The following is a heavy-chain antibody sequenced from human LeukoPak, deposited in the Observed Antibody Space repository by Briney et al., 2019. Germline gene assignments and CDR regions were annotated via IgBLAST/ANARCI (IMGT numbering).Heavy chain of an antibody. Sequence: PGRSLRLSCAASGFTFSSYAMHWVRQAPGKGLEWVAVISCDGSSKYYADSVKGRFTISRDNSKNTLYLQMNSLRAEDTAVYYCARDNPSMYSSGWYGGSAFDYWGQGTLVTVSS. J-gene: IGHJ4*02. D-gene: IGHD6-19*01. V-gene: IGHV3-30-3*01. CDR2: ISCDGSSK. CDR1: GFTFSSYA. CDR3: ARDNPSMYSSGWYGGSAFDY.